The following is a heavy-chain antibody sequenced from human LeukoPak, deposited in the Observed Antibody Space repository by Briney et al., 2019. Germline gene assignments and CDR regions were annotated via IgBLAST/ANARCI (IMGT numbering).Heavy chain of an antibody. CDR1: GGSFSGYC. D-gene: IGHD4-17*01. J-gene: IGHJ4*02. Sequence: SETLSLTCAVYGGSFSGYCWSWIRQPPGKGLEWIGEINHSGSTNYNPSLKSRVTISVDTSENQFSLKLSSVTAADTAVYYCARVPGYGDYVGYWGQGTLVTVSS. CDR2: INHSGST. V-gene: IGHV4-34*01. CDR3: ARVPGYGDYVGY.